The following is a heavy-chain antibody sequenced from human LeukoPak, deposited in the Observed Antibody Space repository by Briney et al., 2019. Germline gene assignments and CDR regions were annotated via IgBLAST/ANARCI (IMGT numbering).Heavy chain of an antibody. CDR3: ARSPYGAAPFDY. Sequence: SETLSLTCTVSGGSISSSYWSWIRQPPGKGLEWIGYIYYSGSTNYNPSLKSRVTISVDTSKNQFSLKLSSVTAADTAVYYCARSPYGAAPFDYWGQGTLVTVSS. J-gene: IGHJ4*02. CDR1: GGSISSSY. CDR2: IYYSGST. D-gene: IGHD4-17*01. V-gene: IGHV4-59*01.